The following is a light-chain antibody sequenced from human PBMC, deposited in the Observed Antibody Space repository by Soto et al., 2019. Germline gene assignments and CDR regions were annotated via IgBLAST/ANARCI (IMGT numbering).Light chain of an antibody. CDR3: SSYTSSSTYV. J-gene: IGLJ1*01. CDR2: EVS. CDR1: SSDVGGYNY. V-gene: IGLV2-14*01. Sequence: QSALTQPASVSGSPGQSITISCTGTSSDVGGYNYVSWYQQHPGKAPKLMIYEVSNRPSGVSNRFSGSKFGNTASLTISGLHAEDEADYYCSSYTSSSTYVFGPGTKATVL.